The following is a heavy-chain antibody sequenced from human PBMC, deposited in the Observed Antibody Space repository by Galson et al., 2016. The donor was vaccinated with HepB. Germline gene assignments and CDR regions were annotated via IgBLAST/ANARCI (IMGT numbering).Heavy chain of an antibody. V-gene: IGHV3-30*18. J-gene: IGHJ3*02. Sequence: SLRLSCAASAASEFTFSRYGMHWVRQAPGKGLEWLAVISYDGRVQYHADSVRGRFTLSRDNARNTVYLQVNSLRPEDTAVYSCAKELMPVAGTWSFDIWGQGTMVTVSS. D-gene: IGHD6-19*01. CDR2: ISYDGRVQ. CDR3: AKELMPVAGTWSFDI. CDR1: EFTFSRYG.